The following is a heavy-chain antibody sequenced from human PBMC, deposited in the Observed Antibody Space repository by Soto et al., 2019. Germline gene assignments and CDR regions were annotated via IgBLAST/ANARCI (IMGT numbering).Heavy chain of an antibody. Sequence: SETLSLTCAVSGYSISSGYYCGWIRQPPGKGLEWIGSIYHSGNTYYNPSLKSRVTISVDTSKNHFSLKLSSVTAADTAVYYCARARIVVAGTIVDYWGQGTLVAVSS. CDR3: ARARIVVAGTIVDY. CDR2: IYHSGNT. CDR1: GYSISSGYY. J-gene: IGHJ4*02. D-gene: IGHD6-19*01. V-gene: IGHV4-38-2*01.